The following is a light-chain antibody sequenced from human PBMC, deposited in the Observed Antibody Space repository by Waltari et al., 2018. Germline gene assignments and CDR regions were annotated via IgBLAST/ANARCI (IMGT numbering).Light chain of an antibody. CDR3: QQYNNWLRTT. CDR2: RAS. CDR1: QSVSSK. J-gene: IGKJ2*01. V-gene: IGKV3-15*01. Sequence: EIVMTQSPATLSVSPGERATLSCSASQSVSSKLAWFQQKPGQARRLLIYRASTRATDIPARFSGSESGTEFTLTISSLQSEDFAVYYCQQYNNWLRTTFGQGTKLEIK.